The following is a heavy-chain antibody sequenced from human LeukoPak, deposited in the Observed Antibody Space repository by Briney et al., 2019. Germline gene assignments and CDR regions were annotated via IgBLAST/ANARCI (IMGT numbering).Heavy chain of an antibody. D-gene: IGHD1-26*01. Sequence: GGSLRLSCAASGFTFSDYWMHWVRQAPGKVLVWVSRISSDGSRVTYADSVKGRFTISRDNAKNTLYLQMNSLRAEDTAVYYCAKDPRVYRHSGSYYFDYWGQGTLVTVSS. CDR3: AKDPRVYRHSGSYYFDY. CDR1: GFTFSDYW. V-gene: IGHV3-74*01. CDR2: ISSDGSRV. J-gene: IGHJ4*02.